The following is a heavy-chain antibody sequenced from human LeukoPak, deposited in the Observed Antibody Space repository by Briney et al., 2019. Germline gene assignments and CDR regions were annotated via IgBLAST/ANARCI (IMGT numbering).Heavy chain of an antibody. J-gene: IGHJ6*03. Sequence: GASVKVSCKASGYTFTGYYMHWVRQAPGQGLEWKGWINPNSGGTNYAQKFQGRVTMTRDTSISTAYMELSRLRSDDTAVYYCARDWSDYYDSSGYYYYYYYMDVWGKGTTVTVSS. CDR3: ARDWSDYYDSSGYYYYYYYMDV. V-gene: IGHV1-2*02. CDR1: GYTFTGYY. CDR2: INPNSGGT. D-gene: IGHD3-22*01.